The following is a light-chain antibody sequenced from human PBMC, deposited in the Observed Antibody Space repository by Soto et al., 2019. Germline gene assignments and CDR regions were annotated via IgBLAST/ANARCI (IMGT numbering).Light chain of an antibody. J-gene: IGLJ1*01. V-gene: IGLV2-14*01. CDR2: EVS. Sequence: QSALTQPASVSGSPGQSITISCTGTSSDVGAYNYVSWYQQQSGKAPKLMIHEVSNRPSGVSNRFSGSKSGNTASLTISGLQAEDEADYYCGSYTTSRAYVFGIGTKVTVL. CDR1: SSDVGAYNY. CDR3: GSYTTSRAYV.